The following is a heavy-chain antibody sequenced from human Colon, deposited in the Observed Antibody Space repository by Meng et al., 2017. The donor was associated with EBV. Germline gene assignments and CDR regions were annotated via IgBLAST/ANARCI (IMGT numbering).Heavy chain of an antibody. CDR2: TSSDGSNR. D-gene: IGHD3-16*01. J-gene: IGHJ4*02. CDR3: AKPIEYYDDAGPYFDY. CDR1: RFSFGNFA. V-gene: IGHV3-30*18. Sequence: QVQLVGSGGGVVQPGRSLRLSCAASRFSFGNFAMHWVRQAPGKGLEWVAVTSSDGSNRHYADSVKGRFTISRDNSKNTVYLQMNSLRAEDTAVYYCAKPIEYYDDAGPYFDYWGQGTLVTVSS.